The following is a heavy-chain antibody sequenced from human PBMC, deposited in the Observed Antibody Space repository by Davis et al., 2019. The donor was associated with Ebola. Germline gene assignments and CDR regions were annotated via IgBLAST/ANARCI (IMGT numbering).Heavy chain of an antibody. CDR1: GITVNNQY. V-gene: IGHV3-53*01. Sequence: GESLKISCAASGITVNNQYMIWVRQAPGKGLEYVSIIYMGGATFYADSVKGRFTISRDSSTNTLYLQMNSLRAEDTAIYYCAIPHSFTGAFDIWGQGTMVIVSS. CDR3: AIPHSFTGAFDI. J-gene: IGHJ3*02. D-gene: IGHD3-10*01. CDR2: IYMGGAT.